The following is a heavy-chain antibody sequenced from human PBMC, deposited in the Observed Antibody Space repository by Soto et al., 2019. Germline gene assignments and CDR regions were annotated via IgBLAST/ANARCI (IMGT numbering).Heavy chain of an antibody. CDR2: IKEDGSDK. J-gene: IGHJ4*02. CDR1: GFRFSDYW. Sequence: HPGGSLRLSCAASGFRFSDYWMAWVRQAPGKGLEWVANIKEDGSDKYYVESVKGRFTISRDNAKNSLFLQMNSVRVEDTAVYYCARSRLGRDYDECEWGQGTLVTVSS. D-gene: IGHD4-17*01. V-gene: IGHV3-7*01. CDR3: ARSRLGRDYDECE.